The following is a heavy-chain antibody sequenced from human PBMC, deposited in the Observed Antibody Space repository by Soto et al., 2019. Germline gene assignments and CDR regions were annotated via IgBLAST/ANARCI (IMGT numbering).Heavy chain of an antibody. CDR2: ISYDGRNK. J-gene: IGHJ4*02. Sequence: GGSLRLSCAASGFTFSSYAMHWVRQAPGKGLEWVAVISYDGRNKYYEDSVKGRFTISRDNAKNTLYLQMNSLRAEDPAVYYCARVRMHGVVVKGYFAYGGQGTLVTVSS. CDR3: ARVRMHGVVVKGYFAY. V-gene: IGHV3-30*04. CDR1: GFTFSSYA. D-gene: IGHD2-21*01.